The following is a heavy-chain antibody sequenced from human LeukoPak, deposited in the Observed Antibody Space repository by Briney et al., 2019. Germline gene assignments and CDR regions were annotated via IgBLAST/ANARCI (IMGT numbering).Heavy chain of an antibody. V-gene: IGHV3-48*04. J-gene: IGHJ2*01. CDR1: GFTFSSYS. D-gene: IGHD1-1*01. CDR3: ARRTGSDWYFDL. Sequence: GGSLRLSCAASGFTFSSYSMNWVRQAPGKGLEWVSYISSSSSSIYYTDSVKGRFTISRDNAKNSLYLQMNSLRAEDTGVYYCARRTGSDWYFDLWGRGTLVTVSS. CDR2: ISSSSSSI.